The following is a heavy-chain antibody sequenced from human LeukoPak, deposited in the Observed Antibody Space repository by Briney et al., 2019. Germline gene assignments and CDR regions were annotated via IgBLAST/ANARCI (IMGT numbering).Heavy chain of an antibody. CDR3: ARLTHAVAEDY. CDR1: GYTFTDYY. Sequence: GASVKVSCKASGYTFTDYYMHWVRQAPGQGLEWMGRINPDSGGTNYAQKFQGRVTVTRDTSISTAYMELSSLRSEDTTVYYCARLTHAVAEDYWGQGTLVTVSS. CDR2: INPDSGGT. V-gene: IGHV1-2*06. J-gene: IGHJ4*02. D-gene: IGHD6-19*01.